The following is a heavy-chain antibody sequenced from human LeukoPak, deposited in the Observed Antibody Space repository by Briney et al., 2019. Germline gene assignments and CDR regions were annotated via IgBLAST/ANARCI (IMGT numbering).Heavy chain of an antibody. D-gene: IGHD4-11*01. CDR3: ARGGYSNQNWFDP. CDR1: GGSISSYY. CDR2: IYYSGST. V-gene: IGHV4-59*08. Sequence: SETLSLTCTVSGGSISSYYWSWIRQPPGKGLEWIGYIYYSGSTNYNPSLKSRVTISVDTSKNQFSLKLSSVTAADTAVYYCARGGYSNQNWFDPWGQGTLVTVSS. J-gene: IGHJ5*02.